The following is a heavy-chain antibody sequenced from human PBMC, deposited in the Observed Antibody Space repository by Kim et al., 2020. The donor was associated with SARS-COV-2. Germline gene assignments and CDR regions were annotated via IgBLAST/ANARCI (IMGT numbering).Heavy chain of an antibody. CDR3: ARGLNDSRSSWYYGAFDI. CDR1: GFTFSSYS. J-gene: IGHJ3*02. V-gene: IGHV3-21*01. CDR2: ISSSSSYI. D-gene: IGHD6-13*01. Sequence: GGSLRLSCAASGFTFSSYSMNWVRQAPGKGLEWVSSISSSSSYIYYADSVKGRFTISRDNAKNSLYLQMNSLRAEDTAVYYCARGLNDSRSSWYYGAFDIWGQGTMVTVSS.